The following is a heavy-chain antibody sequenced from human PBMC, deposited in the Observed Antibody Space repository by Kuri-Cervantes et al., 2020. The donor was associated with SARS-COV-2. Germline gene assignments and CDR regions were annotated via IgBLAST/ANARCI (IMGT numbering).Heavy chain of an antibody. CDR1: GYTFTGYY. V-gene: IGHV1-2*02. Sequence: ASVKVSCKASGYTFTGYYMHWVRQAPGQGIEWMGWINPNSGGTNYAQKFQERVTITRDMSTSTAYMELSSLRSEDTAVYYCAAGGRYFDWLTLFYWGQGTLVTVSS. CDR3: AAGGRYFDWLTLFY. D-gene: IGHD3-9*01. J-gene: IGHJ4*02. CDR2: INPNSGGT.